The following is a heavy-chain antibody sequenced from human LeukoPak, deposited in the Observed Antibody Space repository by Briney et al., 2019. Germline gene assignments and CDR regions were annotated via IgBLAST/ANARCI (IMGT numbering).Heavy chain of an antibody. CDR2: NHDSGTT. CDR1: GDSMSSYF. CDR3: CVTMVRGVIYFDY. J-gene: IGHJ4*02. Sequence: SETLSLTCTVSGDSMSSYFWSWLRQPPGKGLEWIAYNHDSGTTNYNPSLKSRVTISVDKSKNQFSLKLSSVTAADTAVYYCCVTMVRGVIYFDYWGQGTLVTVSS. V-gene: IGHV4-59*08. D-gene: IGHD3-10*01.